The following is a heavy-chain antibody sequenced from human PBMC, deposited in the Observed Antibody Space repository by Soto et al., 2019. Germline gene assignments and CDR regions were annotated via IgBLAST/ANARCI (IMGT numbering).Heavy chain of an antibody. V-gene: IGHV3-33*01. Sequence: GGSLRLSCAASGFTFSNYGFHWVRQAPGKGLEWVAVIWYDGSKTYYVESVKGRFTISRDNSKNTLYLQMNSLRVEDTAVYRCARDLGSTNYYFDYWGLGTLVTVSS. CDR2: IWYDGSKT. D-gene: IGHD5-12*01. J-gene: IGHJ4*02. CDR1: GFTFSNYG. CDR3: ARDLGSTNYYFDY.